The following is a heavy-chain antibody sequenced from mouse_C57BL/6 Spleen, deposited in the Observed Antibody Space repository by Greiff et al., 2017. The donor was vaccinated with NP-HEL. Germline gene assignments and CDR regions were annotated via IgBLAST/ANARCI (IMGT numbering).Heavy chain of an antibody. CDR3: ARGIYYDYVLVMDY. CDR1: GYTFTSYG. V-gene: IGHV1-81*01. D-gene: IGHD2-4*01. J-gene: IGHJ4*01. CDR2: IYPRSGNT. Sequence: QVQLQQSGAELARPGASVKLSCKASGYTFTSYGISWVKQRTGQGLEWIGEIYPRSGNTYYNEKFKGKATLTADKSSSTAYMELRSLTSEDSAVYFCARGIYYDYVLVMDYWGQGTSVTVSS.